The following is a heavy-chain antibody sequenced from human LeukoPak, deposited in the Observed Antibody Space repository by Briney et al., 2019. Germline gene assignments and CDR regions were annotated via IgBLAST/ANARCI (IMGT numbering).Heavy chain of an antibody. Sequence: PGGSLRLSCAASGFTFSSYGMHWVRQAPGKGLEWVAFIRYDGSNKYYADSVKGRFTISRDNSKNTLYLQMNSLRAEDTAVYYCAKELVVPAAAVYMDVWGKGTTVTVSS. D-gene: IGHD2-2*01. CDR1: GFTFSSYG. V-gene: IGHV3-30*02. J-gene: IGHJ6*03. CDR3: AKELVVPAAAVYMDV. CDR2: IRYDGSNK.